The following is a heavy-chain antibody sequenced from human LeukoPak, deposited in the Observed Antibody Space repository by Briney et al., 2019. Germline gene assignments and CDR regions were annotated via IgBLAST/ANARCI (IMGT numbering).Heavy chain of an antibody. Sequence: GGSLRLSCAASGFTFDDYAMHWVRQAPGKGLEWVSGISWNSGSIGYADSVKGRFTISRDNAKNSLYLQMNSLRAEDTAVYYCARGAHKRDDYGGFFDYWGQGTLVTVSS. J-gene: IGHJ4*02. CDR2: ISWNSGSI. D-gene: IGHD4-23*01. CDR3: ARGAHKRDDYGGFFDY. V-gene: IGHV3-9*01. CDR1: GFTFDDYA.